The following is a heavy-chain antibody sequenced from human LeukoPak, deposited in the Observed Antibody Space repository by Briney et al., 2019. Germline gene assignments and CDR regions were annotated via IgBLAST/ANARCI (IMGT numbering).Heavy chain of an antibody. V-gene: IGHV4-59*01. D-gene: IGHD6-13*01. CDR3: AREKSQQLYYYYYYYMDV. CDR2: IYYSGST. Sequence: PSETLSLTCTVSGYSISSGYYWSWIRQPPGKGLEWIGYIYYSGSTNYNPSLKSRVTISVDTSKNQFSLKLSSVTAADTAVYYCAREKSQQLYYYYYYYMDVWGKGTTVTVSS. CDR1: GYSISSGYY. J-gene: IGHJ6*03.